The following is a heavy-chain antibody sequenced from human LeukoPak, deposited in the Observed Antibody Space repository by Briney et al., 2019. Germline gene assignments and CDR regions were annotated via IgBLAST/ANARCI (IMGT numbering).Heavy chain of an antibody. Sequence: GGSQRLSCAASGFTFSSYAMFWVRQAPGKGLEYVSAITGNGGGTKYASSVKGRFTISRDNSKNTLYLQMGSLGAEDMAVYYCARDLYGDPKGFEYWGQGTLVTVSS. J-gene: IGHJ4*02. V-gene: IGHV3-64*01. D-gene: IGHD4-17*01. CDR2: ITGNGGGT. CDR1: GFTFSSYA. CDR3: ARDLYGDPKGFEY.